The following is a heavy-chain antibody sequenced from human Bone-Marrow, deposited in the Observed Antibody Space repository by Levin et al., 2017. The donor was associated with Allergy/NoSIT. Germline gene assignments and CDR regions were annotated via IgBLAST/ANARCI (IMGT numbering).Heavy chain of an antibody. J-gene: IGHJ6*03. CDR3: ARGGAGRFGEYAPYYHMDV. D-gene: IGHD3-10*01. V-gene: IGHV4-34*01. Sequence: SETLSLTCAVHGGTLSGFSWSWIRLSSGKGLEWIGEINQGGTTNSSPSLKRPVTISVDPSKTHFYLKLISVTAADTAVYFCARGGAGRFGEYAPYYHMDVWGEGTTVIVSS. CDR1: GGTLSGFS. CDR2: INQGGTT.